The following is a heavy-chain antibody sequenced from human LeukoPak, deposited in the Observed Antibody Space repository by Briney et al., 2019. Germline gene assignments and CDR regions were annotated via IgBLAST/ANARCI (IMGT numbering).Heavy chain of an antibody. CDR1: GGTFSSYT. CDR3: AREVGATTGYYYGMDV. J-gene: IGHJ6*02. Sequence: SVKVSCKASGGTFSSYTISWVRQAPGQGLEWMGRIIPILGIANYAQKFQGRVTITADKSTSTAYMELSSLRSEDMAVYYCAREVGATTGYYYGMDVWGQGTTVTVSS. V-gene: IGHV1-69*04. CDR2: IIPILGIA. D-gene: IGHD1-26*01.